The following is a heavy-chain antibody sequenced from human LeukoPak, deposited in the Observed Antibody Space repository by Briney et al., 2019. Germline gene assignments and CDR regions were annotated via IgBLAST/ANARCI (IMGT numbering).Heavy chain of an antibody. CDR3: ARDYETEDYCGGDCPRDAFDI. V-gene: IGHV3-30-3*01. J-gene: IGHJ3*02. CDR1: GFTFSSYA. D-gene: IGHD2-21*02. Sequence: GRSLRLSCAASGFTFSSYAMHWVRQAPGKGLEWVAVISYDGSNKYYADSVKGRFTISRDNSKNTLYLQMNSLRAEDTAVYYCARDYETEDYCGGDCPRDAFDIWGQGTMVTVSS. CDR2: ISYDGSNK.